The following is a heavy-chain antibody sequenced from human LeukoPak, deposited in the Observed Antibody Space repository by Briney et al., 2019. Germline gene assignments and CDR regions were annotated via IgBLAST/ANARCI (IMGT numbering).Heavy chain of an antibody. V-gene: IGHV4-59*01. D-gene: IGHD5-12*01. Sequence: SETLSLTCTVSGGSISSYYWSWIRQPPGKGLKWIGYIYYSGSTNYNPSLKSRVTISVDTSKNQFSLKLSSVTAADTAVYYCARDGSGYEVDAFDIWGQGTMVTVSS. CDR1: GGSISSYY. CDR2: IYYSGST. CDR3: ARDGSGYEVDAFDI. J-gene: IGHJ3*02.